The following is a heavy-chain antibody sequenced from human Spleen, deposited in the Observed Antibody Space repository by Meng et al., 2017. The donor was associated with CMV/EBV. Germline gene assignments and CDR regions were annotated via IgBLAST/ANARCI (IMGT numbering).Heavy chain of an antibody. CDR2: IYPSASTT. CDR1: VYLFSRFW. V-gene: IGHV5-51*01. J-gene: IGHJ4*02. CDR3: ARTLGEGDFHY. D-gene: IGHD3-16*01. Sequence: SFQVSVYLFSRFWIGWLRQLPGQGLEVMGVIYPSASTTRYSPSFQGQVTFSADTSNNVAYLQWTSLKASDTATYYCARTLGEGDFHYWGQGTLVTVSS.